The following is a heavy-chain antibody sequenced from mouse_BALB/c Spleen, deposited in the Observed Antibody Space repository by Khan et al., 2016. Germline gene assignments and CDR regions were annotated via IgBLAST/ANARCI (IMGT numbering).Heavy chain of an antibody. CDR3: ARVHYGNYYFDY. D-gene: IGHD2-1*01. Sequence: EVELVESGGGLVQPGGSLRLSCATSGFTFTDYYMSWVRQPPGKALEWLGFIRNKANGYTTEYSASVKGRFTISRDNSQSILYLQMNTLGAEDSATYYCARVHYGNYYFDYWGQGTTLTVSS. J-gene: IGHJ2*01. V-gene: IGHV7-3*02. CDR2: IRNKANGYTT. CDR1: GFTFTDYY.